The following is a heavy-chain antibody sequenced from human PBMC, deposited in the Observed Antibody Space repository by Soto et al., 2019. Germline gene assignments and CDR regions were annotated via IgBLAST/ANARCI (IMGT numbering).Heavy chain of an antibody. V-gene: IGHV1-69*13. Sequence: GASVKVSCKASGGTFSSYAISWVRQAPGQGLEWMGGIIPIFGTANYAQKFQGRVTITADESTSTAYMELSSLRSEDTAVYYCARDSLPVLRYFDWLLNPIYYYYGMDVWGQGTTVTVSS. CDR3: ARDSLPVLRYFDWLLNPIYYYYGMDV. J-gene: IGHJ6*02. D-gene: IGHD3-9*01. CDR2: IIPIFGTA. CDR1: GGTFSSYA.